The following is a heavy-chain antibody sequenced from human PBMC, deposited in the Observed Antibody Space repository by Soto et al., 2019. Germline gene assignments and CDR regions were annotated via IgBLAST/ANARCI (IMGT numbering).Heavy chain of an antibody. Sequence: SLRLSCAASGFIFSDYYMGWFRQAPGKGLEWVSYISGSGSSTYYADSVKGRFTISRDNAKNTLYLQMNSLRAEDTAVYYCAKSAAFGVVIPDYWGQGTLVTVSS. J-gene: IGHJ4*02. CDR1: GFIFSDYY. CDR3: AKSAAFGVVIPDY. D-gene: IGHD3-3*01. CDR2: ISGSGSST. V-gene: IGHV3-23*01.